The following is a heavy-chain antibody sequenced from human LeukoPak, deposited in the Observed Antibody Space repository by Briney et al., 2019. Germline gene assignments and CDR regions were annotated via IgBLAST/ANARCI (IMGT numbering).Heavy chain of an antibody. CDR2: IKQDGSEK. Sequence: GGSLRLSCAASGFTFGSCWMNWVRQTPGKGLEWVANIKQDGSEKYYVDSVKGRFTISRDNAKNSLYLQMNSLRAEDTAVYYCARVPNPNYDFWSGYYSAYFDYWGQGTLVTVSS. CDR1: GFTFGSCW. CDR3: ARVPNPNYDFWSGYYSAYFDY. D-gene: IGHD3-3*01. V-gene: IGHV3-7*03. J-gene: IGHJ4*02.